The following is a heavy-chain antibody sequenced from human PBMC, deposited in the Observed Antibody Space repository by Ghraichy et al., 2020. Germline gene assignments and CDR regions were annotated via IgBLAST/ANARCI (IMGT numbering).Heavy chain of an antibody. J-gene: IGHJ4*02. CDR1: GFTFDDYT. CDR3: AKATGSYYNSYFDH. Sequence: GGSLRLSCAASGFTFDDYTMHWVRQAPGKGLEWVGLISWDGGKTYYADSLKGRFTISRDNSRNSLYLQLNSLKTEDTALYYCAKATGSYYNSYFDHWGQGTLVTVSS. CDR2: ISWDGGKT. D-gene: IGHD3-10*01. V-gene: IGHV3-43*01.